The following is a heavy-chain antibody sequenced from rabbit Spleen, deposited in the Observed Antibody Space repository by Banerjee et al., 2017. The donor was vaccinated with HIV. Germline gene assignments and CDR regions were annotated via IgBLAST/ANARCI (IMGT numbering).Heavy chain of an antibody. CDR1: GFSFSSSYY. V-gene: IGHV1S45*01. J-gene: IGHJ5*01. D-gene: IGHD4-1*01. Sequence: QEQLEESGGDLVKPEGSLTLTCTASGFSFSSSYYMCWVRQAPGKRPEWIACIYGGSSDYTYYASWAKGRFTISKPSSTTVTLQMTSLTAADTATYFCVRDSDNSSGFDWLDLWGQGTLVTVS. CDR2: IYGGSSDYT. CDR3: VRDSDNSSGFDWLDL.